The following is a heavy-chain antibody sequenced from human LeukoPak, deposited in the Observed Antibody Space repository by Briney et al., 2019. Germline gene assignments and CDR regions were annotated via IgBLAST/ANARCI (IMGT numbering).Heavy chain of an antibody. J-gene: IGHJ6*03. D-gene: IGHD5-18*01. CDR2: IYTSGST. V-gene: IGHV4-61*02. CDR3: ARVGGYSYGYVNDYYYYMDV. Sequence: SQTLSLTCTVSGGSISSGSYYWSWIRQPAGKGLEWIGRIYTSGSTNYNPSLKSRVTISVDTSKNQFSLKLSSVTAADTAVYYCARVGGYSYGYVNDYYYYMDVWGKGTTVTVSS. CDR1: GGSISSGSYY.